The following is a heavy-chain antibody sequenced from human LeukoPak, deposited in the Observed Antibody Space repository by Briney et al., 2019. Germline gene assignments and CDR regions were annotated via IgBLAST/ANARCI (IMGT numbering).Heavy chain of an antibody. Sequence: GGSLRLSCVTSGFTFSSYWMSWVRQAPGKGLEWVANIKEDGSEKYYVDSVKGRFTISRDNARNSVYLQMNSLRAEDTAVYYCASIRFGELSSWGQGTLVTVSS. CDR3: ASIRFGELSS. V-gene: IGHV3-7*01. CDR2: IKEDGSEK. D-gene: IGHD3-10*01. CDR1: GFTFSSYW. J-gene: IGHJ4*02.